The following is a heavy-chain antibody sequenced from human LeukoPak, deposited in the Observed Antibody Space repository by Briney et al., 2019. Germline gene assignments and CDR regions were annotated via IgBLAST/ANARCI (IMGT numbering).Heavy chain of an antibody. J-gene: IGHJ6*02. D-gene: IGHD4-17*01. CDR3: TRLAAGDGDYYYYGMDV. CDR2: IRSKTDSYAT. CDR1: GFNFSGSA. V-gene: IGHV3-73*01. Sequence: PGGSLRLSCAASGFNFSGSAMHWVCQASGKGLEWVGRIRSKTDSYATAYAASVKGRFTISRDDSKNTAYLQMNSLKTEDTAVYYCTRLAAGDGDYYYYGMDVWGQGTTVTVSS.